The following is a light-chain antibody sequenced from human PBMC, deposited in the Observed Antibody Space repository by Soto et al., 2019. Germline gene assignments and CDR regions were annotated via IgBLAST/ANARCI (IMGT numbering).Light chain of an antibody. CDR3: HTWGTGIQV. V-gene: IGLV4-69*01. CDR2: LDSDGSH. Sequence: QSVLTQSPSASASLGASVKLTCTLSRGHSNYAITWHQQQPEKGPRYLMKLDSDGSHSKGDGIPDRFSGSSSGAERFLTISSLQSEDEADYYCHTWGTGIQVFGGGTKVTVL. CDR1: RGHSNYA. J-gene: IGLJ3*02.